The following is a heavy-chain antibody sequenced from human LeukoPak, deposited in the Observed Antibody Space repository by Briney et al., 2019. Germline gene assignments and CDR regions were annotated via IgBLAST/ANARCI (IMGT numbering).Heavy chain of an antibody. Sequence: SGPTLVNPTQTLTLTCTFSGFSLSASGVGVGWIRQPPGKALEWLALIYWNDDKDYSPSLKSRLTITNDTSKNQVVLTMTNMDPVDTATYYCAHEKSSARVFDSWGQGTLVTVSS. V-gene: IGHV2-5*01. CDR3: AHEKSSARVFDS. D-gene: IGHD2-2*01. CDR2: IYWNDDK. CDR1: GFSLSASGVG. J-gene: IGHJ4*02.